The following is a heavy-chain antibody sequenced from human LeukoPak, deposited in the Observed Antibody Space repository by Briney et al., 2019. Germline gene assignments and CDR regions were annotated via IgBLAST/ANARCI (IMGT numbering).Heavy chain of an antibody. CDR1: GYTFTSYA. Sequence: ASVKVSCKASGYTFTSYAMNWVRQAPGQGLEWMGWINTNTGNPTYAQGFTGRFVFSLDTSVSTAYLQISSLKAEDTAVYYCARGNYDILTGYYYYYYGMDVWGQGTTVTVSS. CDR3: ARGNYDILTGYYYYYYGMDV. J-gene: IGHJ6*02. V-gene: IGHV7-4-1*02. D-gene: IGHD3-9*01. CDR2: INTNTGNP.